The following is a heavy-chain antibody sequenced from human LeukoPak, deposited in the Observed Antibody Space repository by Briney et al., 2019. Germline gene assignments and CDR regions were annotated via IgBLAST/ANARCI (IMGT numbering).Heavy chain of an antibody. CDR1: GFTFSSYA. Sequence: PGGSLRLSCAASGFTFSSYAMSWVRQAPGKGLEWVSAISGSGGSTYYADSVKGRFTISRDNSKNTLYLQMNSLRAEDTAVYYCAKDQERIAAAGRKYYFDYWGQGTLVTVSS. D-gene: IGHD6-13*01. CDR3: AKDQERIAAAGRKYYFDY. J-gene: IGHJ4*02. V-gene: IGHV3-23*01. CDR2: ISGSGGST.